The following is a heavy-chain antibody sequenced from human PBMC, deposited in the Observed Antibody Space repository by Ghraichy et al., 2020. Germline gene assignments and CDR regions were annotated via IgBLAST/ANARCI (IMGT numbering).Heavy chain of an antibody. V-gene: IGHV4-59*08. CDR1: GGSVSSYY. CDR3: ARHGDFSGTYYRVSNYFDY. D-gene: IGHD3-10*01. J-gene: IGHJ4*02. CDR2: ISYSGGA. Sequence: SETLSLTCTVSGGSVSSYYWSWIRQPPGKGLEWIGYISYSGGANYNASLKSRVTMSVDTSKSQFSLQPSSVTAADTAVYYCARHGDFSGTYYRVSNYFDYWGQGNLVTVSS.